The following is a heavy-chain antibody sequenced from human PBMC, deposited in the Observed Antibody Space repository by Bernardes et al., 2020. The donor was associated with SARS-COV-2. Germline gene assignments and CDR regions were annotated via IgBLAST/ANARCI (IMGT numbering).Heavy chain of an antibody. V-gene: IGHV4-34*01. Sequence: SETLSLTRAVYGGSFSTYYGSWIRQSPGKGLEWIGEIDPSGSTNYNPSLKSRVTISLDTSKDHLSLNLASVTAADSAVYYCARGEAGIEDLWGQGTLVTVSS. CDR3: ARGEAGIEDL. CDR2: IDPSGST. CDR1: GGSFSTYY. J-gene: IGHJ5*02. D-gene: IGHD6-25*01.